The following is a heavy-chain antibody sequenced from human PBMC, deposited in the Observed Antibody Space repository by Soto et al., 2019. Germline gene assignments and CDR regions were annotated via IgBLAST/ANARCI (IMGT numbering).Heavy chain of an antibody. CDR1: GFTFSNYA. CDR3: AKGYAYQLLRRWLDY. V-gene: IGHV3-23*01. J-gene: IGHJ4*02. CDR2: ISGSDGST. Sequence: PGGSLRLSCAASGFTFSNYAMTWVRLAPGKGLEWVSSISGSDGSTYYADSVKGRFTISRDNSKSTLYLQMNSLRAEDTAVHYCAKGYAYQLLRRWLDYWGQGTLVTVSS. D-gene: IGHD2-2*01.